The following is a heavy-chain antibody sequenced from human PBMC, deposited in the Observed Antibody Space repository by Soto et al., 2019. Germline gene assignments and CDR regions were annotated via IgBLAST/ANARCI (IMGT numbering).Heavy chain of an antibody. CDR3: ERGMTPDDFDI. CDR1: GYSFTTYW. J-gene: IGHJ3*02. V-gene: IGHV5-51*01. CDR2: IYPHDSDT. Sequence: GESLKISCKGSGYSFTTYWIAWVRQMPGKGLEWMGIIYPHDSDTRYSPSFQGQVTISADRSINTAYLQWTNLKASDTAMYYCERGMTPDDFDIWGQGTLVTVSS.